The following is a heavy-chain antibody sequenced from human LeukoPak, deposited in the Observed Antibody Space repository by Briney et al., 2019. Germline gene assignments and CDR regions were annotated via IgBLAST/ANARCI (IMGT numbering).Heavy chain of an antibody. CDR3: ARGDGYNSRFDP. V-gene: IGHV4-39*01. CDR1: GGSISSSSYY. Sequence: SATLSLTCTVSGGSISSSSYYWGWIRQPPGKGLEWIASICYSRSTYYNPSLKSRVTISGDTSNNQFSLKLSSVTAADTAVYYCARGDGYNSRFDPWGQGTLVTVSS. CDR2: ICYSRST. J-gene: IGHJ5*02. D-gene: IGHD5-24*01.